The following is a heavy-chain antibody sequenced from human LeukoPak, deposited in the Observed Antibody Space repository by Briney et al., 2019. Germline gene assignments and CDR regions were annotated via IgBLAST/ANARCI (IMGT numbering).Heavy chain of an antibody. CDR1: GFTFSRYS. CDR2: VRDDGSSQ. D-gene: IGHD3-16*01. CDR3: TKGQLWASGRAFDI. V-gene: IGHV3-30*02. J-gene: IGHJ3*02. Sequence: GGSLRLSYAASGFTFSRYSMNWVRQAPGKGLVWVAFVRDDGSSQKYAATVKGRFTTSRDNSKNTLYLQMNNLRPEDTAVYYCTKGQLWASGRAFDIWGQGTMVTVSS.